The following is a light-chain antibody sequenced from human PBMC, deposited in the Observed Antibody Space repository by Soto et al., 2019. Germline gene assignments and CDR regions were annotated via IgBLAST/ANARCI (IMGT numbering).Light chain of an antibody. Sequence: DIQMTQSPSSVSASVGDRVTITCRASQDIGNWLAWYQQKPGIAPKLLIYTASNLQSGVPSRFSGSGSGTDFTLTISSLQPEDFATYYCQQTFGTPRTFGQGTRVEI. CDR1: QDIGNW. CDR2: TAS. CDR3: QQTFGTPRT. V-gene: IGKV1-12*01. J-gene: IGKJ1*01.